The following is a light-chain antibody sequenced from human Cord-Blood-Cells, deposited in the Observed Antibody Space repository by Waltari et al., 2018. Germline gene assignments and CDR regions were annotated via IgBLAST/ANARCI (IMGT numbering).Light chain of an antibody. J-gene: IGKJ5*01. CDR3: QQRSN. V-gene: IGKV3-11*01. Sequence: EIVLTQSPATLSLSPGERATLSCRASQSVSSYLAWYQQKPGQAPRLLIYDASNRATGIPARFSGSVSGTDFTLTISSLEPEDFAVYDCQQRSNFGQGTRLEIK. CDR2: DAS. CDR1: QSVSSY.